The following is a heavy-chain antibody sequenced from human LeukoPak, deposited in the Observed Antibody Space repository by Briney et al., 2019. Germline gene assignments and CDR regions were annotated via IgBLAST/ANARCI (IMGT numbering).Heavy chain of an antibody. J-gene: IGHJ4*02. CDR1: GFTFTNYW. D-gene: IGHD6-6*01. CDR3: VGTIASRGSEY. CDR2: LPPDELGI. V-gene: IGHV3-74*01. Sequence: GGSLRLSCAASGFTFTNYWMHWVRQAPGMGLVWVSRLPPDELGIIYADSVKGRFTVSRDNTKNTVYLQMNNLRVDDTAMYYCVGTIASRGSEYWGQGALVTVSS.